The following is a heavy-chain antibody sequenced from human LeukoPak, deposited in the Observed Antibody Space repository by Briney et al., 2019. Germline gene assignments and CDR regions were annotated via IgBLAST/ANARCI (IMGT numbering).Heavy chain of an antibody. CDR2: IYPGASDT. Sequence: GESLKISCKGSGYSFPNYWIAWVRQMPGKGLEWMGIIYPGASDTRYSPSFQGQVTISADKSISTAYLQWSSLKASDTAMYYCARLDNEGSGSYKTGWFDPWGQGTLVTVPS. V-gene: IGHV5-51*01. CDR3: ARLDNEGSGSYKTGWFDP. J-gene: IGHJ5*02. CDR1: GYSFPNYW. D-gene: IGHD3-10*01.